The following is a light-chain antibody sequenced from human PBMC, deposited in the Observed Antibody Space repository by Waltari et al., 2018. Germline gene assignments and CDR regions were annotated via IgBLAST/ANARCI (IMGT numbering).Light chain of an antibody. CDR3: QQYYVWPPIT. Sequence: VLLTQSPASLSVSPGDTVILSCRASQSVRTNLVWYQQKAGQAPRTLIYGASTRASGVPSRFSGSGSETDFTFIISSLQSEGAAVYFCQQYYVWPPITFGGGTKLEI. CDR2: GAS. V-gene: IGKV3-15*01. J-gene: IGKJ4*01. CDR1: QSVRTN.